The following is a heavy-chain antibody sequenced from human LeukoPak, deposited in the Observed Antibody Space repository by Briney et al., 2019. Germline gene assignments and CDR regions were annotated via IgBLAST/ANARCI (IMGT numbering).Heavy chain of an antibody. Sequence: GASLRLSCAASGFTFSSYAMSWVRQAPGKGLEWVSAISAGGGSTYYADSVKGRSTISRDNSKNTLYLQRNSLRVEDTAVYNCGKGDFTGWFDPWAREPWSPSPQ. CDR2: ISAGGGST. D-gene: IGHD3-16*01. V-gene: IGHV3-23*01. CDR3: GKGDFTGWFDP. J-gene: IGHJ5*02. CDR1: GFTFSSYA.